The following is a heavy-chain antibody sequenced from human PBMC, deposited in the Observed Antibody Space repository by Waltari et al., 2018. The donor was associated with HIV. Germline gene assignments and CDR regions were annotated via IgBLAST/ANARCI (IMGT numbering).Heavy chain of an antibody. Sequence: EVQLVESGGGLVQPGGSLRLSCAAPGFTFSEHRMNWVRQAPGKGLEWVSYISSSSSTIYYADSVKGRFTISRDNAKNSLYLQMNSLRAEDTAVYYCARDPVYSGSSLVYYFDYWGQGTLVTVSS. J-gene: IGHJ4*02. D-gene: IGHD6-6*01. CDR1: GFTFSEHR. V-gene: IGHV3-48*01. CDR3: ARDPVYSGSSLVYYFDY. CDR2: ISSSSSTI.